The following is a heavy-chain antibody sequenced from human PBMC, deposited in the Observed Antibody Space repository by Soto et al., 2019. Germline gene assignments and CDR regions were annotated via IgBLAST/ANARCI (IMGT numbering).Heavy chain of an antibody. D-gene: IGHD2-8*01. CDR3: ARTGLQIVQATSYYYGLDV. CDR2: IWHDGTNK. V-gene: IGHV3-33*01. J-gene: IGHJ6*02. CDR1: GFPFNSFC. Sequence: PGGSLRLSFEASGFPFNSFCMHWVRPAPGKGLEWVAVIWHDGTNKYYVDSVKGRYTISRDNSKDTLYLQMNNLRAEDTAVYYCARTGLQIVQATSYYYGLDVWGQGTTVTVSS.